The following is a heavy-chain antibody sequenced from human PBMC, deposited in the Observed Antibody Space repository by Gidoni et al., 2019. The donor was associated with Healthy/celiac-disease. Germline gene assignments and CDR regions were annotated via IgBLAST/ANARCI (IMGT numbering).Heavy chain of an antibody. V-gene: IGHV4-34*01. CDR1: GGSFSGYY. Sequence: YGGSFSGYYWSWIRQPPGKGLEWIGEINHSGSTNYNPSLKSRVTISVDTSKNQFSLKLSSVTAADTAVYYCARGPRGGSSWYSFDYWGQGTLVTVSS. J-gene: IGHJ4*02. CDR3: ARGPRGGSSWYSFDY. D-gene: IGHD6-13*01. CDR2: INHSGST.